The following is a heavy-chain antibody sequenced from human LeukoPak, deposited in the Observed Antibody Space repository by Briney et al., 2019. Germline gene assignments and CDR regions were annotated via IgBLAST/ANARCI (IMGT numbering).Heavy chain of an antibody. V-gene: IGHV4-34*01. D-gene: IGHD3-3*01. CDR2: INHSGST. J-gene: IGHJ6*02. Sequence: PSETLSLTCAVYGGSFSGYYWSWIRQPPGKGLEWVGEINHSGSTNYNPSLKSRVTISVDTSKNQFSLKLSSVTAADTAVYYCARVRSGNYHYYYYGMDVWGQGTTVTVSS. CDR3: ARVRSGNYHYYYYGMDV. CDR1: GGSFSGYY.